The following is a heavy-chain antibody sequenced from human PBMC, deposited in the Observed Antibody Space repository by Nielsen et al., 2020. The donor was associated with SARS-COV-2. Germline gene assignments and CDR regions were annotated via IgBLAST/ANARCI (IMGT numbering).Heavy chain of an antibody. CDR1: GFTFSDYY. V-gene: IGHV3-11*06. CDR3: AREGTDSGTFDI. CDR2: ISSSSSYT. J-gene: IGHJ3*02. Sequence: GESLKISCAASGFTFSDYYMSWIRQAPGTGLEWVSYISSSSSYTNYADSVKGRFTISRDNSKNTLYLQMNSLRAEDTAVYYCAREGTDSGTFDIWGQGTMVTVSS. D-gene: IGHD2-21*02.